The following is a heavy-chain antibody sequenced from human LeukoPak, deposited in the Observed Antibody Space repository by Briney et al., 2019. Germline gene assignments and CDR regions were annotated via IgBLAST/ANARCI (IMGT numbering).Heavy chain of an antibody. CDR2: ISSSSSDI. J-gene: IGHJ4*02. V-gene: IGHV3-21*01. Sequence: GGSLRLSCADSGFTFSSYSMNWVRQAPGKGLEWVSSISSSSSDIYYADSVKGRFTISRDNAKNSLFLQMNNLRAEDTAVYYCARAAAGNRGWDWYYFDYWGQGTLVSVSS. CDR1: GFTFSSYS. CDR3: ARAAAGNRGWDWYYFDY. D-gene: IGHD6-13*01.